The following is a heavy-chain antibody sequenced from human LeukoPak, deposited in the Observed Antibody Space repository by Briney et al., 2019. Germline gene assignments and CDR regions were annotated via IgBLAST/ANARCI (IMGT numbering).Heavy chain of an antibody. Sequence: SQTLSSPGLALGGSITRGSYYWSGFRQPPGKGLEWIGRIYPSGSTNYNPSLKSRVTISVDTSKNQFSLKLSSVTAADTAVYYCARHGPSGVPAAMMDAFDIWGQGTMVTVSS. D-gene: IGHD2-2*01. J-gene: IGHJ3*02. CDR3: ARHGPSGVPAAMMDAFDI. V-gene: IGHV4-61*02. CDR1: GGSITRGSYY. CDR2: IYPSGST.